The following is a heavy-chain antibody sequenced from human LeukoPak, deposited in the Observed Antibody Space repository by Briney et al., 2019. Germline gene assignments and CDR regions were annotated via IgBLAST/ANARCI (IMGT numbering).Heavy chain of an antibody. CDR3: ARGYWTSNWYGRGLDYFDY. V-gene: IGHV3-7*01. D-gene: IGHD6-13*01. J-gene: IGHJ4*02. Sequence: PGGSLRLSCGASGFSFSNYWMNWVRQAPGKGLEWVANIKQDGSDKNYVDSVKGRFTISRDNAKNSLYLQMNSLRAEDTAVYYCARGYWTSNWYGRGLDYFDYWGQGTLVSVSS. CDR2: IKQDGSDK. CDR1: GFSFSNYW.